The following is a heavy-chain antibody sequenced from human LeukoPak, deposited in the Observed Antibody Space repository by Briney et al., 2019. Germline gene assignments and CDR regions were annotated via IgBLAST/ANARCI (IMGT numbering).Heavy chain of an antibody. CDR3: ARGIWGDVVVPAAIEY. CDR2: INPNSGGT. V-gene: IGHV1-2*02. CDR1: GGTFSSYA. D-gene: IGHD2-2*02. J-gene: IGHJ4*02. Sequence: ASVKVSCKASGGTFSSYAISWVRQAPGQGLEWMGWINPNSGGTNYAQRLQGRVTMTRDTSISTAYMELSRLRSDDTAVYYCARGIWGDVVVPAAIEYWGQGTLVTVSS.